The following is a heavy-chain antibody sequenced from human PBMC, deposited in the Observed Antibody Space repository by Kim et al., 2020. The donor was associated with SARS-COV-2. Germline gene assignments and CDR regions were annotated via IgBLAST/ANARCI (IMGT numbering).Heavy chain of an antibody. J-gene: IGHJ6*02. Sequence: GGSLRLSCAASGFTFSSYSMNWVRQAPGKGLEWVSSISSSSSYIYYADSVKGRFTISRDNAKNSLYLQMNSLRAEDTAVYYCASFLSPEYYYYYGMDVWGQGTTVTVSS. V-gene: IGHV3-21*01. CDR3: ASFLSPEYYYYYGMDV. CDR2: ISSSSSYI. CDR1: GFTFSSYS.